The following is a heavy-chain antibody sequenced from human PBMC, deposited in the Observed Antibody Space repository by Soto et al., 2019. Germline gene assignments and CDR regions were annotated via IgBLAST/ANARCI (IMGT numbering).Heavy chain of an antibody. V-gene: IGHV4-31*03. CDR2: IYYSGST. Sequence: KPSETLSLTCTVSGGSISSGGYYWSWIRQHPGKGLEWIGYIYYSGSTYYNPSLKSRVTISVDTSKNQFSLKLSSVTAADTAVYYCARNGYYDFWSGYYTLDAFDIWGQGTMVTVSS. CDR3: ARNGYYDFWSGYYTLDAFDI. J-gene: IGHJ3*02. CDR1: GGSISSGGYY. D-gene: IGHD3-3*01.